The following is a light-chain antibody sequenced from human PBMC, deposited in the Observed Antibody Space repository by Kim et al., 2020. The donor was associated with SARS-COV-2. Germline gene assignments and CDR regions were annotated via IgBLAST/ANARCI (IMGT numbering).Light chain of an antibody. Sequence: KVTVSGSGGSSNVGNNYISWYQQLPGTAPKLLIYEKNKRPSGIPERVAGSKSGTSATLGITGLQTGDEADYYCGTWDSSLSAVVFGGGTQLTVL. J-gene: IGLJ2*01. CDR1: SSNVGNNY. V-gene: IGLV1-51*01. CDR3: GTWDSSLSAVV. CDR2: EKN.